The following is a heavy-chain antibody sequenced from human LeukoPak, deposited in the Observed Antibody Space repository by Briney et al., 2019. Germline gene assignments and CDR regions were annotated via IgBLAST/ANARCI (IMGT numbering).Heavy chain of an antibody. J-gene: IGHJ6*03. Sequence: GGSLRLSCAASGFTFSTYWMSWVRQAPGKGLEWVANIKQDGSEKYYVDSVEGRFTISRDNAKNSLYLQMNSLRAEDTAVYYCARDEQQLVPGGYYYYYYMDVWGKGTTVTVSS. CDR2: IKQDGSEK. V-gene: IGHV3-7*01. D-gene: IGHD6-13*01. CDR1: GFTFSTYW. CDR3: ARDEQQLVPGGYYYYYYMDV.